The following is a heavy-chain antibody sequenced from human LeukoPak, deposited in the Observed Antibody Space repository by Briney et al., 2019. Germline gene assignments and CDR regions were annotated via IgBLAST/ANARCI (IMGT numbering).Heavy chain of an antibody. CDR3: ARDSGWYRFDY. J-gene: IGHJ4*02. D-gene: IGHD6-19*01. CDR2: IHHDGSNK. V-gene: IGHV3-30*02. CDR1: GFTFSSYG. Sequence: PGGSLRLSCAASGFTFSSYGMHWVRQAPGKGLAWVTFIHHDGSNKYYADSVKGRFTISRDNSKNTLYLQMNSLRAEDTAVYYCARDSGWYRFDYWGQGTLITVSS.